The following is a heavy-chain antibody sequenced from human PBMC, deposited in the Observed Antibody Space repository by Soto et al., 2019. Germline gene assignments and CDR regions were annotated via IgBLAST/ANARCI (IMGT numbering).Heavy chain of an antibody. V-gene: IGHV1-18*04. CDR1: GYTFNSYG. D-gene: IGHD2-2*01. J-gene: IGHJ5*02. CDR2: ISAYNGNT. Sequence: GASVKVSCKASGYTFNSYGISWVRQAPGQGLEWMGWISAYNGNTNYAQKVQGRVTMTTDTSTSTAYMELRSLRSDDTALYYCARYLEYQPQYPWGQGXLVTVSS. CDR3: ARYLEYQPQYP.